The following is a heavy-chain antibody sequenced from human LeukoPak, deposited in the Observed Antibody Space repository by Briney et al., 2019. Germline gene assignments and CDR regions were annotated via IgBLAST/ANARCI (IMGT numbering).Heavy chain of an antibody. V-gene: IGHV4-39*01. CDR3: ARGLKTPYDILTGHYKGVAYFDY. D-gene: IGHD3-9*01. Sequence: PSETLSLTCTVSGGSISDSGYYWGWIRQPPGKGLEWIASIHYSGSTYSNPSLKSRVTISVDTSKNQFSMKLTSVTAADTAVYYCARGLKTPYDILTGHYKGVAYFDYWGQETLVTVSS. CDR2: IHYSGST. J-gene: IGHJ4*02. CDR1: GGSISDSGYY.